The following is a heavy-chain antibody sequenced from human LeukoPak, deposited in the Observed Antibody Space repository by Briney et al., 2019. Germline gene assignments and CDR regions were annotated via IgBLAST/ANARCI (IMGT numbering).Heavy chain of an antibody. CDR3: ARGGWGLYQLI. CDR1: GFTFDDYA. V-gene: IGHV3-9*01. D-gene: IGHD2-21*02. J-gene: IGHJ4*02. Sequence: GGSLRLSCAASGFTFDDYAMHWVRQAPGKGLEWVSSISWNSGSIGYADSVKGRFTISRDNAKNSLYVQMNSLRAEDTGVYYCARGGWGLYQLIWGQGTLVTVSS. CDR2: ISWNSGSI.